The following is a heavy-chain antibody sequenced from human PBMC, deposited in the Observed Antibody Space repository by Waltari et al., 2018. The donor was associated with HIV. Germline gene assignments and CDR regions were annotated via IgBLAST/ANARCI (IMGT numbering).Heavy chain of an antibody. V-gene: IGHV1-2*04. CDR1: GYTFTDKF. CDR3: AREEMKYFDL. CDR2: IKPRSGGT. Sequence: QVQLVQSGAELKKPGASVKVSCKASGYTFTDKFIHWVRQAPGQGLEWMGWIKPRSGGTKFAQKLQGWVSMTMDTSISTVYMELNRLTYEDTAIYYCAREEMKYFDLWGRGTLVTL. J-gene: IGHJ2*01.